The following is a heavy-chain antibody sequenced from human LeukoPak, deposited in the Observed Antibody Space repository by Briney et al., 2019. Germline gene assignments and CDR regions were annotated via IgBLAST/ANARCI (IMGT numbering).Heavy chain of an antibody. J-gene: IGHJ4*02. D-gene: IGHD3-10*01. V-gene: IGHV4-4*07. Sequence: PSETLSLTCTVSGGSISSYYWSWIRQPAGKGLEWIGRIYSSGSTNYNPSLNSRVTMSVDTSKNQFSLKMSSVTAADTAVYYCARDAPYGSGRNFDYWGQGTLVTVSS. CDR2: IYSSGST. CDR1: GGSISSYY. CDR3: ARDAPYGSGRNFDY.